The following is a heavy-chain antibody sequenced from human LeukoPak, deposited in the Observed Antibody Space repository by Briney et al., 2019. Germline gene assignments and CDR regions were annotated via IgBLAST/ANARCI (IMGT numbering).Heavy chain of an antibody. CDR2: INWNSGNI. CDR1: GFTFDDYG. Sequence: PGRSLRLSCAASGFTFDDYGMHWVRQAPGKGLEWFSGINWNSGNIDYADSVKGRFTISRDNAKNSLYLQMNSLRAEDTALYYCAKDPRLDYWGQGTLVTVSS. CDR3: AKDPRLDY. V-gene: IGHV3-9*01. J-gene: IGHJ4*02.